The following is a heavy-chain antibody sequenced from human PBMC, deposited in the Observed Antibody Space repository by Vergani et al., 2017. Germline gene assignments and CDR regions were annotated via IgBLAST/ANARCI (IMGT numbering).Heavy chain of an antibody. CDR3: ARVVSSSSYYFDY. CDR2: IYNSGST. Sequence: QVQLQESGPGLVKPSGTLSLTCAVSGGSLSSSNWWSWVRQPPGKGLEWVGEIYNSGSTNYNPSLKSRGTISVDKSKNQFSLKMSSVTAADPAVYYCARVVSSSSYYFDYWGQGTLVTVSS. CDR1: GGSLSSSNW. J-gene: IGHJ4*02. D-gene: IGHD6-6*01. V-gene: IGHV4-4*02.